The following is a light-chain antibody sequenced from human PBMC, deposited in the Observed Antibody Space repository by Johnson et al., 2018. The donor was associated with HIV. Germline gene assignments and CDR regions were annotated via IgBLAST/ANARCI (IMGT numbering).Light chain of an antibody. Sequence: QSVLTQPPSVSAAPGQKVTISCSGSSSNIGNNYVSWYQQLPGTAPKLLIYDNNKRPSGIPDRFSGSKSGTSATLGITGLQTGDEADYYCGTWDNSLSAPCVFGTGTKVTVL. CDR2: DNN. CDR3: GTWDNSLSAPCV. J-gene: IGLJ1*01. CDR1: SSNIGNNY. V-gene: IGLV1-51*01.